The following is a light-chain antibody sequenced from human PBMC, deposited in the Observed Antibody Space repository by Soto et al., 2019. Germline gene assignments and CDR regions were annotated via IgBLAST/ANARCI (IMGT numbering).Light chain of an antibody. J-gene: IGKJ2*01. CDR1: QGVSSGS. V-gene: IGKV3-20*01. CDR2: RAY. CDR3: QQYDDSPPYT. Sequence: DIVLTQSPGTLSLSPGERATLSCRASQGVSSGSLAWYQPKPDQAPRLLIYRAYIRSTGIPDRFSGNGSGTDFALSSGRLETEDFAVYYCQQYDDSPPYTFGQGTKLEIK.